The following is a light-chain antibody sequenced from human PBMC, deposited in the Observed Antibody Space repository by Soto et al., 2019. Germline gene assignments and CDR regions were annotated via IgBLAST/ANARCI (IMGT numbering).Light chain of an antibody. CDR2: GAS. CDR3: EEASRIPIT. V-gene: IGKV1-12*01. J-gene: IGKJ5*01. Sequence: DIQMTQSPSSVSASVGDRVTITCRASQDISTWLAWYQQRPGKAPNLLIYGASTLQSGVPSRFSVSGSGTDFTLTISTLQPEDFGTYYCEEASRIPITFGQGTRLEIK. CDR1: QDISTW.